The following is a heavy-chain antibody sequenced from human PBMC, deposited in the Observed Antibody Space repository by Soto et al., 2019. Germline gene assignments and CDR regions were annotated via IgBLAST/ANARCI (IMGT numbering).Heavy chain of an antibody. J-gene: IGHJ4*02. CDR1: GFTFNDYA. Sequence: PGGSLRLSCAASGFTFNDYAMAWVRQAPGQGLEWFSSISGSGGNSSSVDSVRGRFTISRDNVNNILSLDMSDLRAEDTALYYCAKDCRRLAVTGSAFDSWGQGALVTFSS. CDR2: ISGSGGNS. V-gene: IGHV3-23*01. CDR3: AKDCRRLAVTGSAFDS. D-gene: IGHD6-19*01.